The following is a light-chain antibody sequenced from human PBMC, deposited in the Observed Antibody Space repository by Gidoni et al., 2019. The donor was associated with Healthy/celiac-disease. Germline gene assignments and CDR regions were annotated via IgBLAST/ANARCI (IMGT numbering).Light chain of an antibody. V-gene: IGKV1-33*01. CDR1: QDISNY. Sequence: DIQMTQSPSSLSASVGDRVTITCQASQDISNYLKWYQQKPGKAPKLLIYDASNLETGAPSRFSGSGSGTDFTFTISSLQPEDIATYYCQQYDNLPPYTFGQGTKLEIK. CDR2: DAS. J-gene: IGKJ2*01. CDR3: QQYDNLPPYT.